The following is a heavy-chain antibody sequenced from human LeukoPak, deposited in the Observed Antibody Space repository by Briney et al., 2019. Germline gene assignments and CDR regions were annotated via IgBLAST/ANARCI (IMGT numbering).Heavy chain of an antibody. Sequence: ASVKVSCKASGYTFIAYYMHWVRQAPGQGLEWTGLINPTGTGTNYAQKFRGRVTLTRDTSTTTVYMELSSLRSEDTAVYYCAREESGGYFDYWGQGTLVTVSS. D-gene: IGHD2-8*02. J-gene: IGHJ4*02. CDR1: GYTFIAYY. V-gene: IGHV1-46*01. CDR2: INPTGTGT. CDR3: AREESGGYFDY.